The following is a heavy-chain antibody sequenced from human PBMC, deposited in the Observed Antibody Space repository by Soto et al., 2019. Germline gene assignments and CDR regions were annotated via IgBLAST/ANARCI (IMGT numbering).Heavy chain of an antibody. CDR3: AKVMGWYYDSSGYQLYGMDV. CDR2: ICCSGGST. V-gene: IGHV3-23*01. Sequence: GGSLRLSCAASGFTFSSYAMHWVRQAPGKGLEWVSAICCSGGSTYYADSVKGRFTISRDNSKNTLYLQMNSLRAEDTAVYYCAKVMGWYYDSSGYQLYGMDVWGQGTTVTVSS. D-gene: IGHD3-22*01. J-gene: IGHJ6*02. CDR1: GFTFSSYA.